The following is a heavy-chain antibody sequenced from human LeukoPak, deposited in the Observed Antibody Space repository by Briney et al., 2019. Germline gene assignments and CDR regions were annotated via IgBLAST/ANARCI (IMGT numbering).Heavy chain of an antibody. V-gene: IGHV3-33*01. CDR1: GFTFSSYG. CDR3: ARGSGYYFDY. Sequence: GRSLRLSCAASGFTFSSYGMHWVRQAPGKGLEWVAVIWYDGSNKYYADSVKGRFTISRHNSKNTLYLQMNSLRAEDTAVYYCARGSGYYFDYWGQGTLVTVSS. D-gene: IGHD6-19*01. CDR2: IWYDGSNK. J-gene: IGHJ4*02.